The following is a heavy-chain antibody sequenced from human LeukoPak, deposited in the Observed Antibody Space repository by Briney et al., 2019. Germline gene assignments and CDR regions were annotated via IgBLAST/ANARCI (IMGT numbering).Heavy chain of an antibody. D-gene: IGHD4-17*01. CDR3: AKDRTFYGDSNFDY. Sequence: GGSLRLSCAASGFTFSSYGMHWVRQAPGKGLEWVAVISYDGSNKYYADSVKGRFTISRDNSKNTLYLQMNSLRAEDTAVYYCAKDRTFYGDSNFDYSGQGTLVTVFS. CDR2: ISYDGSNK. CDR1: GFTFSSYG. V-gene: IGHV3-30*18. J-gene: IGHJ4*02.